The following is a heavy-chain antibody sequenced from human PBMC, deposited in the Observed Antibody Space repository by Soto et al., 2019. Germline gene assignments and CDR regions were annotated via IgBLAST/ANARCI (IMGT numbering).Heavy chain of an antibody. Sequence: QVQLVQSGAEVKKPGSSVKVSCKASGGTFSSYTISWVRQAPGQGLEWMGRIIPILGIANYAQKFQGRVTITADKSTSTAYMELSSLRSEDTAVYYCARDIGDYSSRWYYFDYWGQGTLVTVSS. CDR2: IIPILGIA. CDR3: ARDIGDYSSRWYYFDY. D-gene: IGHD6-13*01. CDR1: GGTFSSYT. J-gene: IGHJ4*02. V-gene: IGHV1-69*08.